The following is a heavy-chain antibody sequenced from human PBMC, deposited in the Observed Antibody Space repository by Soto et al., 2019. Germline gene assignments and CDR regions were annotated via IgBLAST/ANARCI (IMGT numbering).Heavy chain of an antibody. CDR3: ASWLVLGYCSGGSCNWFDP. V-gene: IGHV4-39*01. Sequence: SETLSLTCTVSGGSISSSSYYWGWIRQPPGKGLEWIGSIYYSGSTYYNPSLKSRVTISVDTSKNQFSLKLSSVTAADTAVYYCASWLVLGYCSGGSCNWFDPWGQGTLVTVSS. CDR2: IYYSGST. D-gene: IGHD2-15*01. CDR1: GGSISSSSYY. J-gene: IGHJ5*02.